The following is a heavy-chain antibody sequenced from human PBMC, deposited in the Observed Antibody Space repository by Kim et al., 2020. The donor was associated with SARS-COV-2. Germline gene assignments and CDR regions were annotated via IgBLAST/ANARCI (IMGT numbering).Heavy chain of an antibody. J-gene: IGHJ4*02. Sequence: SETLSLTCTVSGGSISSYYWSWIRQPPGKGLEWIGYIYYSGSTNYNPSLKSRVTISVDTSKNQFSLKLSSVTAADTAVYYCARARSGYRDWGQGTLVTVSS. CDR1: GGSISSYY. V-gene: IGHV4-59*01. CDR3: ARARSGYRD. CDR2: IYYSGST. D-gene: IGHD3-22*01.